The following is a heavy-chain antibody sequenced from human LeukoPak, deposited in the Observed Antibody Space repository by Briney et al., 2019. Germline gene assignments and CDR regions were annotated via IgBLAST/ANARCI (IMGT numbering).Heavy chain of an antibody. CDR1: GFTFSSYW. J-gene: IGHJ6*03. V-gene: IGHV3-23*01. Sequence: GGSLRLSCAASGFTFSSYWTSWVRQAPGKGLEWVSTVSTTGGSTYYADSVKGRFTISRDNSKDTLYLQMNSLRAEDTAVYYCAKCSGWFVRGKDYYYYYMDVWGKGTTVTVSS. D-gene: IGHD6-19*01. CDR3: AKCSGWFVRGKDYYYYYMDV. CDR2: VSTTGGST.